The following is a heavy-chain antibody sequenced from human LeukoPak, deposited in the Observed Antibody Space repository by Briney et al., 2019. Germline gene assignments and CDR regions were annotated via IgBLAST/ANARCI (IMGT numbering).Heavy chain of an antibody. D-gene: IGHD3-9*01. CDR2: ISSSSSYI. CDR3: AKDLKAGDGIWLNDC. J-gene: IGHJ4*02. CDR1: GFTFSSYS. Sequence: GGSLRLSCAASGFTFSSYSMNWVRQAPGKGLEWVSSISSSSSYIYYADSVKGRFTISRDNAKNSLYLQMNSLRAEDTAVYYCAKDLKAGDGIWLNDCWGQGTLVTVSS. V-gene: IGHV3-21*01.